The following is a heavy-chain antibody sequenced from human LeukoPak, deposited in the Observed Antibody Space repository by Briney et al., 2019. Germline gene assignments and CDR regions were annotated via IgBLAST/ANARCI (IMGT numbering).Heavy chain of an antibody. CDR2: INAGNGNT. J-gene: IGHJ6*02. CDR1: GYTFTSYA. V-gene: IGHV1-3*01. Sequence: ASVKVSCKASGYTFTSYAMHWVRQAPGQRLEWMGWINAGNGNTKYSQKFQGRVTITRDTSASTAYMELSSLRSEDTAVYYCARERNYYYYYGMDVWGQGTTVTVSS. CDR3: ARERNYYYYYGMDV.